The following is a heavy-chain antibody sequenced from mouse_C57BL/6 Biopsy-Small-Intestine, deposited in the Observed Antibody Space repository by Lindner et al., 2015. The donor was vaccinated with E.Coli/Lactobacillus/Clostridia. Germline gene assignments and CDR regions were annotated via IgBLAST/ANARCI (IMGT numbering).Heavy chain of an antibody. Sequence: VQLQESGPGMVKPSQSLSLTCTVTGYSITSGYDWHWIRHFPGNKLEWMGYISYSGSTNYNPPLKSRISITHDTSKNHFFLKLNSVTTEDTATYYCARGGYYGSSYDYAMDYWGQGTSVTVSS. CDR2: ISYSGST. CDR3: ARGGYYGSSYDYAMDY. J-gene: IGHJ4*01. V-gene: IGHV3-1*01. CDR1: GYSITSGYD. D-gene: IGHD1-1*01.